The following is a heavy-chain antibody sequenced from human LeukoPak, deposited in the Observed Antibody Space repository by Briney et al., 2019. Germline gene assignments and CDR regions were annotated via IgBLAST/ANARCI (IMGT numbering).Heavy chain of an antibody. J-gene: IGHJ4*02. Sequence: GGSLRLSCAASGFTFNNYNMNWVRQAPGKGLEWVSYISSSNSTIYYADSVKGRFTISRDNAKNSLYLQMNSLRAEDTAVYYCAKPFYGDHYPPWDYWGQGTLVTVSS. CDR1: GFTFNNYN. CDR2: ISSSNSTI. V-gene: IGHV3-48*01. CDR3: AKPFYGDHYPPWDY. D-gene: IGHD4-17*01.